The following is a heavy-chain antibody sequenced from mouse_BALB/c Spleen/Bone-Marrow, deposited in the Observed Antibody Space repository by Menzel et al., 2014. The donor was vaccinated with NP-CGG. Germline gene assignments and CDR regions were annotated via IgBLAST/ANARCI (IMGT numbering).Heavy chain of an antibody. CDR1: GFTFSTYA. D-gene: IGHD1-1*01. J-gene: IGHJ4*01. CDR2: ISSGGST. V-gene: IGHV5-6-5*01. CDR3: ATEGYGSSYGDAMDY. Sequence: EVQGVESGGGLVKPGGSLKLSCAASGFTFSTYALSWVRQTPEKSLEWVASISSGGSTYYSDSVKGRFTISRDNARNILYLQMNSLGSEDVAMYYCATEGYGSSYGDAMDYWGQGTSVTVSS.